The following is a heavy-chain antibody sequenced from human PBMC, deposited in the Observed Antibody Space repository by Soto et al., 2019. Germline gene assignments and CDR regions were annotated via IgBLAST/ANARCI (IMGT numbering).Heavy chain of an antibody. J-gene: IGHJ4*02. D-gene: IGHD3-22*01. CDR2: ISYDGSNK. CDR1: GCTFSSYA. CDR3: ARDRNAPDRSYYYDSSGYLVY. V-gene: IGHV3-30-3*01. Sequence: GCLRRSCAASGCTFSSYAMHWVRQAPGKGLEWVAVISYDGSNKYYADSVKGRFTISRDNSKNTLYLQMNSLRAEDTAVYYCARDRNAPDRSYYYDSSGYLVYWGQGTLVTVSS.